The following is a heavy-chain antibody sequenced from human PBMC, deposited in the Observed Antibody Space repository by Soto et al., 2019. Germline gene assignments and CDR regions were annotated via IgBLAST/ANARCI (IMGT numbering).Heavy chain of an antibody. CDR2: MSPGSRYP. J-gene: IGHJ5*02. V-gene: IGHV3-11*06. D-gene: IGHD5-12*01. CDR3: VRLVGGFLFDP. Sequence: GGSLRLSCAGSGFTFGDSYMSWIRQAPGKGLEWLSYMSPGSRYPAYADSVKGRFTVSRDNAKRSLFLQMTSLTAEDTAIYYCVRLVGGFLFDPWGQGTMVTFSS. CDR1: GFTFGDSY.